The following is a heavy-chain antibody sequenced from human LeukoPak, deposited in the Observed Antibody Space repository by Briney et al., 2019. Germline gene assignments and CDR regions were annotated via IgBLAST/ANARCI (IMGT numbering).Heavy chain of an antibody. D-gene: IGHD3-10*01. Sequence: GGSLRLSCAASGFTFSSYAMSWVRQAPGKGLEWVSGLSGSGGSTYYADSVKGRFTVSRDNSKNTLYLQMNSLRAEDTAVYYCAKDGDHYASHWGQGTLVTVSS. CDR1: GFTFSSYA. V-gene: IGHV3-23*01. CDR2: LSGSGGST. CDR3: AKDGDHYASH. J-gene: IGHJ4*02.